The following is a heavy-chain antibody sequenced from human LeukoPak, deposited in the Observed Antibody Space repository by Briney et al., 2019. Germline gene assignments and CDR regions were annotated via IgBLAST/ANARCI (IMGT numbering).Heavy chain of an antibody. D-gene: IGHD4-23*01. Sequence: SETLSLTCTVSGGSISSSSYYWGWIRQPPGKGLEWIGSIYYSGSTNYNPSLKSRVTISVDTSKNQFSLKLSSVTAADTAVYYCARLPWATVVLDYWGQGTLVTVSS. CDR2: IYYSGST. CDR3: ARLPWATVVLDY. CDR1: GGSISSSSYY. V-gene: IGHV4-39*07. J-gene: IGHJ4*02.